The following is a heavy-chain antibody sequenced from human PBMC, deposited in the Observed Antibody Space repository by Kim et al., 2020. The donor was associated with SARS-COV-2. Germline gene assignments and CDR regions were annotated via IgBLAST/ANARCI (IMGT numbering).Heavy chain of an antibody. CDR1: GYTFNTYG. CDR3: VRDGATSSPTSVAYFYYYGMDV. CDR2: INPYNGNT. Sequence: ASVKVSCKASGYTFNTYGITWVRQAPGQGLEWMGWINPYNGNTNYAQKFQGRVTVTTDTSTSTAYLDLRSLSYDDTAVYYCVRDGATSSPTSVAYFYYYGMDVWGQGTTVTV. J-gene: IGHJ6*02. D-gene: IGHD2-2*01. V-gene: IGHV1-18*01.